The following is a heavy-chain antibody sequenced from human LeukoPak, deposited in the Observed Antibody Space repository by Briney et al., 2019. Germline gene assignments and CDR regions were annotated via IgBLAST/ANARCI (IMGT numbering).Heavy chain of an antibody. J-gene: IGHJ3*02. CDR3: ARQAGSGSWGGPFDI. CDR2: IYPGDSDA. D-gene: IGHD2-15*01. V-gene: IGHV5-51*01. Sequence: GESLKISFKGSGYSFTSYWIDRVRQMPGKGLEWIVIIYPGDSDARYSPSFQGQVTFSADKSISTAYLQWSSLKASDTAKYYCARQAGSGSWGGPFDIWGQGTMVTVSS. CDR1: GYSFTSYW.